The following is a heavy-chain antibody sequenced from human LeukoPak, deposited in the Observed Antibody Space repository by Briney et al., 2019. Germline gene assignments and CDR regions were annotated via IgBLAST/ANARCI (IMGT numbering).Heavy chain of an antibody. V-gene: IGHV3-23*01. J-gene: IGHJ6*03. D-gene: IGHD4-17*01. Sequence: RNTHYAGSVRGRFSISRDNSKNTLYLQMNSLRAEDTAVYYCAKEGPTVTTVDYYYYYMDVWGKGTTVTVSS. CDR2: RNT. CDR3: AKEGPTVTTVDYYYYYMDV.